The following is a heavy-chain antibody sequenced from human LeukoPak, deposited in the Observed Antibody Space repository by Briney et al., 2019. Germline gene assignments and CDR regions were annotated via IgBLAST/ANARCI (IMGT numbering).Heavy chain of an antibody. J-gene: IGHJ4*02. D-gene: IGHD2-2*01. CDR3: AKDGFCRSTSCLKPLYYFDY. CDR1: GFTFSSYA. Sequence: PGGSLRLSCAASGFTFSSYAMSWVRQAPGKGLEWVSGFSGSGVGTYYTDSVKGRFTISRDNSKNTLYLQMNSLRAEDTAVYYCAKDGFCRSTSCLKPLYYFDYWGQETLVSVSS. CDR2: FSGSGVGT. V-gene: IGHV3-23*01.